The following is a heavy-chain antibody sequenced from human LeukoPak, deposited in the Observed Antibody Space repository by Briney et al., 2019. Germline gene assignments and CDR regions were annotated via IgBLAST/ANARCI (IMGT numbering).Heavy chain of an antibody. CDR3: ARLRGMGYFDY. CDR1: GGSISSGGYS. D-gene: IGHD3-10*01. J-gene: IGHJ4*02. CDR2: IYHGGST. Sequence: SQTLSLTCAVSGGSISSGGYSWSWIRQPPGKGLEWIGYIYHGGSTYYNPSLKSRVTISVDRSKNQFSLKLSSVTAADTAVYYCARLRGMGYFDYWGQGTLVTVSS. V-gene: IGHV4-30-2*01.